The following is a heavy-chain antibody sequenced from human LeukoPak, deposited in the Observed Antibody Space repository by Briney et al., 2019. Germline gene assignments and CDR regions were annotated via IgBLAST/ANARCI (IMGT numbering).Heavy chain of an antibody. CDR3: AKDLRSTIIVIDY. CDR1: GFTFSSHG. D-gene: IGHD2/OR15-2a*01. V-gene: IGHV3-30*02. Sequence: GGSLRLSCAASGFTFSSHGMHWVRQAPGKGLEWVAFIRNDEVNKYYADSVKGRFTISRDNSKNTLYLQMNSLRAEDTAVYYCAKDLRSTIIVIDYWGQGTLVTVSS. J-gene: IGHJ4*02. CDR2: IRNDEVNK.